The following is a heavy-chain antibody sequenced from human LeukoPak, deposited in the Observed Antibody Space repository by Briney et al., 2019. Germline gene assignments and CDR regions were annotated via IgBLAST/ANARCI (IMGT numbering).Heavy chain of an antibody. V-gene: IGHV5-51*01. D-gene: IGHD1-1*01. Sequence: GESLKISCKGSGYSFISYWIGWVRQMPGQGLEWMGIIYPGDSDTTYIPSFQGQVTISADKSINTAYLQWRSLKASDTAMYYCARSFAHVERYYFDYWGQGTLVSVSS. CDR3: ARSFAHVERYYFDY. J-gene: IGHJ4*02. CDR2: IYPGDSDT. CDR1: GYSFISYW.